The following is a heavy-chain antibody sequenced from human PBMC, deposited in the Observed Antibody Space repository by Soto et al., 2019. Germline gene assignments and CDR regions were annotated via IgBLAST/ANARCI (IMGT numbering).Heavy chain of an antibody. CDR1: GGSISSGGYY. Sequence: QVQLQESGPGLVKPSQTLSLTCTVSGGSISSGGYYWSWIRQHPGKGLEWIGYIYYRGSTYYNPSLKSRLTISVDTSKNQFSLKLSSVTAADTAVYYCARGVDDTAMLDYWGQGTLVTVSS. D-gene: IGHD5-18*01. CDR2: IYYRGST. CDR3: ARGVDDTAMLDY. J-gene: IGHJ4*02. V-gene: IGHV4-31*03.